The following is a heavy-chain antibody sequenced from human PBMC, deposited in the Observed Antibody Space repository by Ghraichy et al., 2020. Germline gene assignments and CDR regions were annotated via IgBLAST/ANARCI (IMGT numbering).Heavy chain of an antibody. Sequence: GGSLRLSRATSGFTFDDYAMHWVRQRPGKGLEWVSLISWDGGSTYYADSVKGRFTISRDNSKDSLYLQMNSLRAEDTALYYCAKSGSSWYNYYYYGMDVWGQGTTVTVSS. V-gene: IGHV3-43D*04. CDR2: ISWDGGST. CDR3: AKSGSSWYNYYYYGMDV. CDR1: GFTFDDYA. J-gene: IGHJ6*02. D-gene: IGHD6-13*01.